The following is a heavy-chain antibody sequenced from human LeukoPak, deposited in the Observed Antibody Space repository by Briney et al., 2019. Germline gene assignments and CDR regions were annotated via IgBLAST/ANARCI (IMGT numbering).Heavy chain of an antibody. Sequence: AGGSLRLSCAASAFTYSRYWMHWVRQVPGKGLVWVARIKGDESYTFYADSVKGRFTISRDNTKNTLYLQMTSLRAENTAVYYCASQADSAYGDYNWGQGTLVTVSS. D-gene: IGHD4-17*01. CDR3: ASQADSAYGDYN. CDR2: IKGDESYT. J-gene: IGHJ4*02. CDR1: AFTYSRYW. V-gene: IGHV3-74*01.